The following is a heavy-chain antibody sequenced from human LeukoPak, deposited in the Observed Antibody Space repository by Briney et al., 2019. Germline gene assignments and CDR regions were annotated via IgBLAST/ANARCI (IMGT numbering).Heavy chain of an antibody. D-gene: IGHD6-13*01. Sequence: SGGSLRLSCAASGFTFSSYGMNWVRQAPGRGLEWVSSISSSSSYIYYADSVKGRFTISRDNAKNSLYLQMNSLRAEDTAVYCCARGGYSSSWYTSYYYYMDVWGKGTTVTVSS. CDR2: ISSSSSYI. CDR1: GFTFSSYG. CDR3: ARGGYSSSWYTSYYYYMDV. J-gene: IGHJ6*03. V-gene: IGHV3-21*01.